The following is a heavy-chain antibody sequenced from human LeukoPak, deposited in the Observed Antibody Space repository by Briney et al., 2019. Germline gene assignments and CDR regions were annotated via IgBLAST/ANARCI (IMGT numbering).Heavy chain of an antibody. CDR1: GFTFTRHW. J-gene: IGHJ4*02. CDR2: INLDGRES. CDR3: ARDDWGPGDH. Sequence: GGSLRLSCATSGFTFTRHWMSWVRQAPGRGLKWVANINLDGRESYYVESVKGRFTISRDNAKNSLFLQMNSLRGEDTAVYYCARDDWGPGDHWGQGTLVTVSS. D-gene: IGHD3-9*01. V-gene: IGHV3-7*01.